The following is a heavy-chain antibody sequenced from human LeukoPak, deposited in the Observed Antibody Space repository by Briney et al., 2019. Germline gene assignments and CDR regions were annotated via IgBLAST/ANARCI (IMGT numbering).Heavy chain of an antibody. J-gene: IGHJ3*02. Sequence: SETLSLTCAVYGGSFSGYYWSWIRQPPGKGLEWIGEINHSGSTNYNPSLKSRVTISVDTSKNQFSLKLSSVTAADTAVYYCARKQQLTAFDAFDIWGQGTMVTVSS. CDR1: GGSFSGYY. CDR2: INHSGST. V-gene: IGHV4-34*01. D-gene: IGHD6-13*01. CDR3: ARKQQLTAFDAFDI.